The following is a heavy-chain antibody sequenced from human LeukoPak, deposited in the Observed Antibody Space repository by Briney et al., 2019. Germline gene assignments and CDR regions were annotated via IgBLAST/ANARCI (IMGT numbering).Heavy chain of an antibody. D-gene: IGHD3-10*01. J-gene: IGHJ3*01. CDR2: MHPSNGDT. Sequence: ASVKVSCKASGYTFTNYDINWVRDPTGQGLEWMGWMHPSNGDTGYAQKFQGRVTMTRNTSTTTAYMELSSLRSDDTAVYYCARRVRGVVIFSRAQGSFDLWGQGTLVTVSS. CDR3: ARRVRGVVIFSRAQGSFDL. V-gene: IGHV1-8*01. CDR1: GYTFTNYD.